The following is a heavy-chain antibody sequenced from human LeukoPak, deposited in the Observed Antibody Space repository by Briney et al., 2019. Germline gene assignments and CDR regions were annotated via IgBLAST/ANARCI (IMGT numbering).Heavy chain of an antibody. CDR3: AKDRVTTVVTQLDY. CDR2: ISSSGTYI. J-gene: IGHJ4*02. D-gene: IGHD4-23*01. Sequence: GGSLRLSCAASGFTFSIYNMNWVRQAPGKGLEWVSSISSSGTYIYYADSVKGRFTISRDTAKNSLYLQMNSLRAEDTAVYYCAKDRVTTVVTQLDYWGQGTLVTVSS. CDR1: GFTFSIYN. V-gene: IGHV3-21*04.